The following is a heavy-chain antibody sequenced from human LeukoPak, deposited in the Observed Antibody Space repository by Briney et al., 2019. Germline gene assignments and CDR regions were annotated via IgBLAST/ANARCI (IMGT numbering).Heavy chain of an antibody. J-gene: IGHJ4*02. V-gene: IGHV3-15*01. D-gene: IGHD6-13*01. CDR3: ATGWQLIDF. Sequence: GGSLRLSCAASGFIFTNYWMSWVRQAPGKGLEYLGRVKSKSEGGTTDYAAPVKGRFSISRDDSKSTLYLQLNSLKTEDTAVYYCATGWQLIDFWGQGTLVTVSS. CDR2: VKSKSEGGTT. CDR1: GFIFTNYW.